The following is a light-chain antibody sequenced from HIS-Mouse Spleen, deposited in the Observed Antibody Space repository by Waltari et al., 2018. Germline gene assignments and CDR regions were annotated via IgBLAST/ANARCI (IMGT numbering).Light chain of an antibody. CDR2: LNSDGSH. V-gene: IGLV4-69*01. CDR1: SGHSSSA. Sequence: QLVLTQSPSASASLGASVKLTCTLSSGHSSSAIAWHQQQPEKGPRYLMKLNSDGSHSKGDGIPDRFSGSSSGAERYLTISSLQSEDEADYYCQTWGTGILVVFGGGTKLTVL. J-gene: IGLJ2*01. CDR3: QTWGTGILVV.